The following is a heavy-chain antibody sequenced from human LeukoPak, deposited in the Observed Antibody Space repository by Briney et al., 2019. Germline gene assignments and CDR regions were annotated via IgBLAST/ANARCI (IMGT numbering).Heavy chain of an antibody. CDR1: GGSISSYY. D-gene: IGHD2-2*01. Sequence: SETLSLTCTVSGGSISSYYWSWIRQPPGKGLEWIGYIYYSGSTNYNPSLKSRVTISVDTSKNQFSLKLSSVTAADTAVYYCARGDYCSSTSCYVDYYYYMDVWGKGTTVTISS. CDR2: IYYSGST. CDR3: ARGDYCSSTSCYVDYYYYMDV. V-gene: IGHV4-59*01. J-gene: IGHJ6*03.